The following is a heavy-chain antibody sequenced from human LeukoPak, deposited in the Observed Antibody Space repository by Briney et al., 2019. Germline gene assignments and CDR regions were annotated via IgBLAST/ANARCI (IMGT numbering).Heavy chain of an antibody. J-gene: IGHJ4*02. V-gene: IGHV3-33*08. Sequence: GGSLRLSCAASGFTFSSYAMHWVRQAPGKGLEWVAVIWYDGSNKYYSDSVKGRFTISRDNSKNTVYLQMDSLRVEDTAIYYCYATEAYWGQGTLVTVSS. CDR2: IWYDGSNK. CDR1: GFTFSSYA. CDR3: YATEAY.